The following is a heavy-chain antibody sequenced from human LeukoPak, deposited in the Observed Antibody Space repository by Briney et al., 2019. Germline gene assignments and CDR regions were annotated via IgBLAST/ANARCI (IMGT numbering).Heavy chain of an antibody. CDR1: GGSISSYY. D-gene: IGHD3-10*01. V-gene: IGHV4-59*01. CDR3: ARTVWFGESSGFDY. J-gene: IGHJ4*02. CDR2: IYYSGST. Sequence: PSETLSLTCTVSGGSISSYYWSWIRQPPGKGLEWIGYIYYSGSTNYNPSLKSRVTISVDTSKNQFSLKLSSVTAADTAVYYCARTVWFGESSGFDYWGQGTLVTVSS.